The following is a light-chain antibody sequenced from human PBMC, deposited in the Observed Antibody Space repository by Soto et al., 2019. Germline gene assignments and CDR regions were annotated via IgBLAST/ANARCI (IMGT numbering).Light chain of an antibody. CDR2: AAS. V-gene: IGKV1-9*01. CDR1: QGISSY. Sequence: QLTQTHSSLSASVGDRVTITCRASQGISSYLAWYQQKPGKAPKLLIYAASTLQSGVPSRFSGSGSGTDFTLTISSLQPEDFATYYCQQYDNLPPITSAQRARLEI. CDR3: QQYDNLPPIT. J-gene: IGKJ5*01.